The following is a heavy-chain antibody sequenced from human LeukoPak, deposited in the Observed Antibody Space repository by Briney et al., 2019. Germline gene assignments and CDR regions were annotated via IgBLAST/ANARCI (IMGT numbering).Heavy chain of an antibody. CDR1: GYTFTSYG. J-gene: IGHJ6*02. Sequence: ASVKVSCKASGYTFTSYGISWVRQAPGQGLEWMGRISAYNGNTNYAQKLQGRVTMTTDTSTSTAYMELRSLRSNDTAVYYCARDYGIAVAGFFSVGGFRMDVWGQGTTVTVSS. D-gene: IGHD6-19*01. CDR2: ISAYNGNT. CDR3: ARDYGIAVAGFFSVGGFRMDV. V-gene: IGHV1-18*01.